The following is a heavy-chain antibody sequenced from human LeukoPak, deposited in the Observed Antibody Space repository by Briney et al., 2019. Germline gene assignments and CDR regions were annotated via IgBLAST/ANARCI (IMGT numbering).Heavy chain of an antibody. CDR2: INPNGGAT. CDR1: GYIFTGYY. CDR3: ARDERYSDADHHYPDLGY. D-gene: IGHD3-16*01. J-gene: IGHJ4*02. Sequence: GASVKVSCMASGYIFTGYYLFWVRQAPGQGLEWMGWINPNGGATRYAQKFQGRVTLTRDTSIRTTYMELSSLTSDDTAVYYCARDERYSDADHHYPDLGYWGQGTLVTVSS. V-gene: IGHV1-2*02.